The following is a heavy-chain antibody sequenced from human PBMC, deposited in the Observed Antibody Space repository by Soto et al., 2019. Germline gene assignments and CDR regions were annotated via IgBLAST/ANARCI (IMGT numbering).Heavy chain of an antibody. D-gene: IGHD5-12*01. CDR1: GGSISSGGYY. CDR2: IYYSGST. J-gene: IGHJ6*02. V-gene: IGHV4-31*03. CDR3: ARGDGYGKIPAYYYYAMDV. Sequence: PSETLSLTCTVSGGSISSGGYYWSWIRQHPGKGLEWIGYIYYSGSTYYNPSLKSRVTISVDTSKNQFSLKLSSVTAADTAVYYCARGDGYGKIPAYYYYAMDVWGQGTTVTVSS.